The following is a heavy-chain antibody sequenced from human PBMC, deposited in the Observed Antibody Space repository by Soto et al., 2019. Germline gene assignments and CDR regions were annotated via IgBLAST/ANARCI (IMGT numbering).Heavy chain of an antibody. CDR3: ARRAVGWPTDF. V-gene: IGHV3-7*04. CDR2: IKKDGSEK. J-gene: IGHJ4*02. D-gene: IGHD6-19*01. Sequence: EVQLVESGGGLVQPGGSLRLSCAASGFIVSKYWMNWVRQAPGKGLESVANIKKDGSEKNYVDSVKGRFTISRDNAKNSLYLQMDSLRAEDTAVYYCARRAVGWPTDFWGQGTLVSVSS. CDR1: GFIVSKYW.